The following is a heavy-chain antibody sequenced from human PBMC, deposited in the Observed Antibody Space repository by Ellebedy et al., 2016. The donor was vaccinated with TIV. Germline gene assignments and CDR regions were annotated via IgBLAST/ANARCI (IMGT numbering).Heavy chain of an antibody. V-gene: IGHV4-59*01. CDR3: ARDLGLALRAMDV. J-gene: IGHJ6*02. CDR1: GDSMSTFY. D-gene: IGHD6-19*01. Sequence: MPSETLSLTCTVSGDSMSTFYWSWIRQPPGKGLEWIGFISYTGSTKYNPSLESRVTISVDASKNQVSLKLQSVIAADTAVYYCARDLGLALRAMDVWGQGTSVAVSS. CDR2: ISYTGST.